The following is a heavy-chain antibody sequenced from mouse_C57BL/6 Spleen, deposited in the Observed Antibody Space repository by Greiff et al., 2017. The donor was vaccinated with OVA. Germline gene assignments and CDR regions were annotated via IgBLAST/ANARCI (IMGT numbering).Heavy chain of an antibody. Sequence: EVKLVESGGGLVKPGGSLKLSCAASGFTFSSYTMSWVRQTPEKRLEWVATISGGGGNTYYPDSVKGRFTISRDNAKNTLYLQMSSLRSEDTALYYCAREGDGVYYFDYWGQGTTLTVSS. V-gene: IGHV5-9*01. D-gene: IGHD3-3*01. J-gene: IGHJ2*01. CDR3: AREGDGVYYFDY. CDR1: GFTFSSYT. CDR2: ISGGGGNT.